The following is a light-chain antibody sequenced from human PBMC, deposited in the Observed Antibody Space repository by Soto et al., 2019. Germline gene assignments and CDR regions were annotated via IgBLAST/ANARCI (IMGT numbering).Light chain of an antibody. V-gene: IGLV2-11*01. CDR2: DVS. CDR3: CSYTYSAYV. J-gene: IGLJ1*01. CDR1: SSDVGAYNY. Sequence: QSVLTQTRSVSGSPGQSVTISCTGTSSDVGAYNYVSWYQQHPAKAPNLMIYDVSKRPSGVPDRFSGSKSGNTASLTISGIQAEDEGDYYCCSYTYSAYVFGTGTKVTVL.